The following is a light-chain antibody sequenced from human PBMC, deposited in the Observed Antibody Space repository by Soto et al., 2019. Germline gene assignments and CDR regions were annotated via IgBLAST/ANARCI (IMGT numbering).Light chain of an antibody. CDR2: DVS. CDR3: QSYDNSLSGSRV. V-gene: IGLV2-14*01. J-gene: IGLJ3*02. CDR1: SSDVGGYNY. Sequence: QSALTQPASVSGSPGQSITISCTGTSSDVGGYNYVSWYQQHPGKAPKLMIYDVSDRPSGVSNRFSGSKSGNTASLTISGLQAEDEADYYCQSYDNSLSGSRVFGGGTKLTVL.